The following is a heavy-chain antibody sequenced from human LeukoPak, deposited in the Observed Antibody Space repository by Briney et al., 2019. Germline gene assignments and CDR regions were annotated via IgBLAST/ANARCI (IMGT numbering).Heavy chain of an antibody. D-gene: IGHD6-19*01. CDR1: GFNLDEYA. Sequence: GRSLRLSWAAPGFNLDEYAMHWVRQAPGKGLEWVSGISWNSGGIGYADSVKGRFTISRDNAKNRLYLEMNSLRTEDTALYYCVKDASGWYMIDNWGQGTQVTVAP. CDR3: VKDASGWYMIDN. J-gene: IGHJ4*02. V-gene: IGHV3-9*01. CDR2: ISWNSGGI.